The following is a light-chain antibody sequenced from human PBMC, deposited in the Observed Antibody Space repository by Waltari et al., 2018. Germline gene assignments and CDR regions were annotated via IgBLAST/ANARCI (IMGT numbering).Light chain of an antibody. V-gene: IGKV3D-20*01. J-gene: IGKJ2*01. CDR3: QQYGSSPMYT. CDR2: DAS. CDR1: QSVSSSY. Sequence: EIVLTQSPATLSLSPGERATLSCRASQSVSSSYLAWYQQKPGLVPRLLIYDASSRATGIPDRFSGSGSGTDFTLTISRLEPEDFAVYYCQQYGSSPMYTFGQGTKLEIK.